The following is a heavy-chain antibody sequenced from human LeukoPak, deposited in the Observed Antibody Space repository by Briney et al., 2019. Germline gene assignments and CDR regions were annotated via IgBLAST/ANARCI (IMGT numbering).Heavy chain of an antibody. CDR1: GDSVSSNNAV. CDR3: ARSLWGGALDI. J-gene: IGHJ3*02. V-gene: IGHV6-1*01. CDR2: TYYRSKWLN. D-gene: IGHD3-16*01. Sequence: SQTLSLTCAISGDSVSSNNAVWNWIRQSPSRGHEWLGKTYYRSKWLNDSAVSVKSRITINPDTSKNQISLQLNSVTPEDTAVYYCARSLWGGALDIWGQGTTVAVSS.